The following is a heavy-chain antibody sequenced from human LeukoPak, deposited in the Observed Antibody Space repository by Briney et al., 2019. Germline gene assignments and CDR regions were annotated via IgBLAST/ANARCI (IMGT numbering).Heavy chain of an antibody. CDR3: ASEYCSGGSCYSDAFDI. J-gene: IGHJ3*02. V-gene: IGHV3-21*01. CDR2: ISSSSSYI. D-gene: IGHD2-15*01. Sequence: GGSLRLSCAASGFTFSSYSMNWVRQAPGKGLEGVSSISSSSSYIYYADSVKGRFTISRDNAKNSLYLQMNSLRAEDTAVYYCASEYCSGGSCYSDAFDIWGQGTMVTVSS. CDR1: GFTFSSYS.